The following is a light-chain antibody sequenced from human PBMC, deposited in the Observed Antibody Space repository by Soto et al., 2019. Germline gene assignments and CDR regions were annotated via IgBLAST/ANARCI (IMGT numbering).Light chain of an antibody. Sequence: DIQMTQSPSSLSASVGDRVTITCQASHDITSYLNWYQHKPGKAPQLLIYDASILEAAVPSRFSGSGSGKYFTFTISSLQPEDVATYYCQKCDYLPIFGPGTTVDLK. J-gene: IGKJ3*01. CDR1: HDITSY. CDR2: DAS. CDR3: QKCDYLPI. V-gene: IGKV1-33*01.